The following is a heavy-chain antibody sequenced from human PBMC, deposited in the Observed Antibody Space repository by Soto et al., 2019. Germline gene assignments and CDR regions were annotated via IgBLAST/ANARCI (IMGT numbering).Heavy chain of an antibody. CDR3: AKSNGGNSPVWYFFDY. CDR2: ISWNSDDL. D-gene: IGHD3-16*01. Sequence: PGGSLRLSCAASGFTFDDYAVHWVRQPPGKGLEWVSGISWNSDDLGYADSVKGRFTISRDNAKNSLYLQMNSLRAEDTALYYCAKSNGGNSPVWYFFDYWGQGTLVTSPQ. V-gene: IGHV3-9*01. J-gene: IGHJ4*02. CDR1: GFTFDDYA.